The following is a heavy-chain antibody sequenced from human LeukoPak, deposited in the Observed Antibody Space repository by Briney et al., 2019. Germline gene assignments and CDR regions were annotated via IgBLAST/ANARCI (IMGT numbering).Heavy chain of an antibody. CDR3: ARAPTYYYDSSGYYYYYYYMDV. CDR1: GYTFTGYY. CDR2: INPNSGGT. D-gene: IGHD3-22*01. Sequence: ASVKVSCKASGYTFTGYYMHWVRQAPGQGLEWMGWINPNSGGTNYAQKFQGRVTMTRDMSTSTVYMELSSLRSEDTAVYYCARAPTYYYDSSGYYYYYYYMDVWGKGTTVTVSS. J-gene: IGHJ6*03. V-gene: IGHV1-2*02.